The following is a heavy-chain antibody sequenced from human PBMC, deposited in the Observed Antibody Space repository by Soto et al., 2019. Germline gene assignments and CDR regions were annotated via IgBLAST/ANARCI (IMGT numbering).Heavy chain of an antibody. CDR2: IIPILGIA. CDR3: ARGWMMDGYNPFDY. J-gene: IGHJ4*02. V-gene: IGHV1-69*02. Sequence: QVQLVQSGAEVKKPGSSVKVSCKASGGTFSSYTISWVRQAPGQGLEWMGRIIPILGIANYAQKFQGRVTITADKSTSTAYMELSSLRSEDTAVYYCARGWMMDGYNPFDYWGQGTLVTVSS. CDR1: GGTFSSYT. D-gene: IGHD5-12*01.